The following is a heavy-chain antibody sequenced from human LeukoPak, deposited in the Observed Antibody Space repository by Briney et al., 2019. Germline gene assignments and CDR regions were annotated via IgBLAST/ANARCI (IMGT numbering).Heavy chain of an antibody. J-gene: IGHJ4*01. V-gene: IGHV3-23*01. D-gene: IGHD3-3*01. Sequence: ASLRLSCAPPGFISTKYAISLVRPAPGKGLEWVSNIFDRDCYTHYADPVKGRFPLPREDPKNTLYLKMNTLRGEDTAVYYCAKWGGADDFSSCYDSDYWGHGTLVTVSS. CDR3: AKWGGADDFSSCYDSDY. CDR2: IFDRDCYT. CDR1: GFISTKYA.